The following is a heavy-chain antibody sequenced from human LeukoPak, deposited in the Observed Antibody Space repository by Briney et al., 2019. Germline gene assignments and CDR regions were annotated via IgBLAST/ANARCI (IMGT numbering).Heavy chain of an antibody. CDR2: IYYSGST. J-gene: IGHJ6*04. V-gene: IGHV4-31*03. D-gene: IGHD3-10*01. CDR1: GGSISSGGYY. CDR3: ARKYYYGSGSPPGMDV. Sequence: SETLSLTCTVSGGSISSGGYYWSWIRQHPGKGLEWIGYIYYSGSTYYNPSLKSRVTISVDTSKNQFSLKLSSVTAADTAVYYCARKYYYGSGSPPGMDVWGKRTTVTVSS.